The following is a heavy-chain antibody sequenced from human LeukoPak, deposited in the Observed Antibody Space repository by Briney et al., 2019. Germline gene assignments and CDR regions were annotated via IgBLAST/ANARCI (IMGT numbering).Heavy chain of an antibody. J-gene: IGHJ3*02. V-gene: IGHV3-21*01. D-gene: IGHD1-14*01. CDR2: ISSSSSYI. CDR1: GFTFSSYG. CDR3: ARFTGDAFDI. Sequence: GGSLRLSCAASGFTFSSYGMSWVRQAPGKGLEWVSSISSSSSYIYYADSVKGRFTISRDNAKNSLYLQMNRLRAEDTAVYYCARFTGDAFDIWGQGTMVTVSS.